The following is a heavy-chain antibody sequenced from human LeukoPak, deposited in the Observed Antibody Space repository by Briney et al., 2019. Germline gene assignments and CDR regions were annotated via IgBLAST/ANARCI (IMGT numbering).Heavy chain of an antibody. CDR1: GGTFSSYA. V-gene: IGHV1-69*05. D-gene: IGHD3-22*01. Sequence: GASVRVSCKASGGTFSSYAISWVRQAPGQGLEWMGGIIPIFGTANYAQKFQGRVTITTDESTSTAYMELSSLRSEDTAVYYCARALGYYYDSSGYRGNWFDPWGQGTLVTVSS. CDR3: ARALGYYYDSSGYRGNWFDP. CDR2: IIPIFGTA. J-gene: IGHJ5*02.